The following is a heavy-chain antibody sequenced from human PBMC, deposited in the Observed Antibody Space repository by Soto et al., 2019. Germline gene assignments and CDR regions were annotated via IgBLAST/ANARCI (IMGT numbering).Heavy chain of an antibody. CDR2: VSHDGRNT. D-gene: IGHD6-19*01. Sequence: VQLVESGGGVVQPGRSLRLSCAASGFTFSDYAMHWVRQAPGKGLEWVAVVSHDGRNTHYADSVKGRFTISRDSSKNRLCLEMTSLRAEDAAVNYCAEGGRHWLVTSDFNYWGQGALVTVSS. CDR3: AEGGRHWLVTSDFNY. V-gene: IGHV3-30*03. CDR1: GFTFSDYA. J-gene: IGHJ4*02.